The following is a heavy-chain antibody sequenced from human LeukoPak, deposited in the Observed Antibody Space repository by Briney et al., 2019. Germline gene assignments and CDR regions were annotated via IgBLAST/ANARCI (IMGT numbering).Heavy chain of an antibody. CDR1: GYTFTSYG. V-gene: IGHV1-18*01. Sequence: ASVKVSCKASGYTFTSYGISWVRPAPGQGLEWMGWISAYNGNTNYAQKFQGRVTITRDTSASTAYMELSSLRSEDTAVYYCARSELRIVMIVVALMDYWGQGTLVTVSS. J-gene: IGHJ4*02. D-gene: IGHD3-22*01. CDR3: ARSELRIVMIVVALMDY. CDR2: ISAYNGNT.